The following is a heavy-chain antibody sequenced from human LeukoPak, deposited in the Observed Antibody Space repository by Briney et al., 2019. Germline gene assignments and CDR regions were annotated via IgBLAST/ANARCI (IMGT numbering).Heavy chain of an antibody. CDR2: IKQDGSDK. J-gene: IGHJ6*02. V-gene: IGHV3-7*01. D-gene: IGHD1-14*01. CDR3: ARLTGSKADGMDV. Sequence: GGSLRLSCAASGFTFSSFWMTWVRQAPGKGLEWVANIKQDGSDKHYVDSVKGRVTISRDNAMNSLYLQMSSLRAEDAAVYYCARLTGSKADGMDVWGQGTTVTVSS. CDR1: GFTFSSFW.